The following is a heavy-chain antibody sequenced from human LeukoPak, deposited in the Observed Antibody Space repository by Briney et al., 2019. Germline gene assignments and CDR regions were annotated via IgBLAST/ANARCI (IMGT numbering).Heavy chain of an antibody. Sequence: SETLSLTCTVSGYSISSGYYWGWIRQPPGKGLEWIGSIYHSGRTFYNPSLKSRVTISVDTSKNQLSLKLTSVTAADTAVYYCARRNYYDSHFDYWGQGTLVTVSS. V-gene: IGHV4-38-2*02. J-gene: IGHJ4*02. D-gene: IGHD3-22*01. CDR2: IYHSGRT. CDR3: ARRNYYDSHFDY. CDR1: GYSISSGYY.